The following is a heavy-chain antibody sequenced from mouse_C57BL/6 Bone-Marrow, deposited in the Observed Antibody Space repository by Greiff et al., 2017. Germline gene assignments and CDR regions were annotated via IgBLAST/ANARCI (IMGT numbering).Heavy chain of an antibody. CDR1: GYTFTSYW. D-gene: IGHD2-3*01. J-gene: IGHJ3*01. V-gene: IGHV1-55*01. CDR3: ARWPPPVYEGYSRGFAY. Sequence: VQLQQPGAELVKPGASVKMSCKASGYTFTSYWITWVKQRPGQGLEWIGDIYPGSGSTNYNEKFKSKATLTVDTSSSTAYMQLSSLASEDSAVYYCARWPPPVYEGYSRGFAYGGQGTLVTVSA. CDR2: IYPGSGST.